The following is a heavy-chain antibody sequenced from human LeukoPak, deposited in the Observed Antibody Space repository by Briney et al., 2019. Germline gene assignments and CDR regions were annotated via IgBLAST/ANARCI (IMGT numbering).Heavy chain of an antibody. CDR2: IKPDGSEK. D-gene: IGHD1-14*01. Sequence: GGSLRLSCAASGFTFSSYWMSWVRQSPGKGLEWVANIKPDGSEKYFMDSVKGRFTISRDNAKNALYLEMNSLRAEDTAVYYCAKDRGDGGNRNGFFDYWGQGTLVTVSS. CDR1: GFTFSSYW. J-gene: IGHJ4*02. CDR3: AKDRGDGGNRNGFFDY. V-gene: IGHV3-7*03.